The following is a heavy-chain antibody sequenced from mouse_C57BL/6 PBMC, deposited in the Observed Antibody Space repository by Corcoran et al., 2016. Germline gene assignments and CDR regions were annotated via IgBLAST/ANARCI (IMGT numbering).Heavy chain of an antibody. CDR3: SRSWPYYFYY. CDR1: GYTFTTYG. Sequence: QIQLVQSGPELKKPGETVKISCKASGYTFTTYGMSWVKQAPGKGLKWMGWINTYSGVPTYADDFKGRFAFSLETSASTAYLQINNLKNEDTATYFCSRSWPYYFYYWGQGTTLTVSS. CDR2: INTYSGVP. J-gene: IGHJ2*01. V-gene: IGHV9-3*01.